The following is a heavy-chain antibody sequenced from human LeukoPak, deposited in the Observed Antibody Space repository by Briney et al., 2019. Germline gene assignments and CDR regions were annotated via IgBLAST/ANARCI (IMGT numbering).Heavy chain of an antibody. CDR3: ARVGIYGDYNRYFDY. J-gene: IGHJ4*02. CDR2: INWNGGST. Sequence: PGGSLRLSCAASGFTFDNYGLSWVRQAPGKGLEWVSGINWNGGSTGHADSVKGRFTISRDNAKNSLYLQMNSLRAEDTALYYCARVGIYGDYNRYFDYWGQGTLVTVSS. V-gene: IGHV3-20*04. CDR1: GFTFDNYG. D-gene: IGHD4-17*01.